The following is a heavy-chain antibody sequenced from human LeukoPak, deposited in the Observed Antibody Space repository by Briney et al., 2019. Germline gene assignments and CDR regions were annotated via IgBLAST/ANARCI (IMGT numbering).Heavy chain of an antibody. V-gene: IGHV3-30-3*01. Sequence: GRSLRLSCAASGFTFSSYAMHWVRQAPGKGLEWVAVIPYDGSNKYYADSVKGRFTISRDNSKNTLYLQMNSLRAEDTAVYYCAGYPPDTAMVKDYYYGMDVWGQGTTVTVSS. CDR1: GFTFSSYA. CDR3: AGYPPDTAMVKDYYYGMDV. D-gene: IGHD5-18*01. J-gene: IGHJ6*02. CDR2: IPYDGSNK.